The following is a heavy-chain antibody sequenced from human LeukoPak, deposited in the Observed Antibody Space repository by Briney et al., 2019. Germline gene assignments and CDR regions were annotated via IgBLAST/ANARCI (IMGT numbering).Heavy chain of an antibody. CDR1: GFTFDDYA. D-gene: IGHD3-10*01. J-gene: IGHJ4*02. Sequence: GGSLRLSCAASGFTFDDYAMHWVRQAPGKGLEWVSGISWNSGSIGYADSVKGRFTISRDNAKNSLYLQMNSLRAEDTALYYCAKDFGYYGSGSFDSSFDYWGQGTLVTVSP. V-gene: IGHV3-9*01. CDR3: AKDFGYYGSGSFDSSFDY. CDR2: ISWNSGSI.